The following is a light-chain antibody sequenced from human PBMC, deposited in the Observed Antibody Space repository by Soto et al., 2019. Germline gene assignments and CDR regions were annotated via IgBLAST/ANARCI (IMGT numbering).Light chain of an antibody. Sequence: DIQMTQSPSSLSASVGDRVTITCRAIQGISNYLAWYQQKPGKVPKLLIYAASPLQSGVPSRFSGSGSGTDFPLTISSLQPEDVATYYFQKYNSAPYTFGQGTKLEIK. V-gene: IGKV1-27*01. CDR3: QKYNSAPYT. J-gene: IGKJ2*01. CDR2: AAS. CDR1: QGISNY.